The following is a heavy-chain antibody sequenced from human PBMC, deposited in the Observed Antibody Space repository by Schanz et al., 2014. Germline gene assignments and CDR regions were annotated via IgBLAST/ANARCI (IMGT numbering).Heavy chain of an antibody. CDR1: GGSFSGYY. J-gene: IGHJ4*02. CDR3: VRDTDYHFDY. Sequence: QVQLQQWGAGLLKPSETLSLTCAVYGGSFSGYYWTWIRQPPGKGLEWIGEIHHSGSTNYNPSLKSRFPIPRDTSKTQFSLKLSSVTAEDTAVYYCVRDTDYHFDYWGQGTLVTVSS. D-gene: IGHD4-17*01. CDR2: IHHSGST. V-gene: IGHV4-34*01.